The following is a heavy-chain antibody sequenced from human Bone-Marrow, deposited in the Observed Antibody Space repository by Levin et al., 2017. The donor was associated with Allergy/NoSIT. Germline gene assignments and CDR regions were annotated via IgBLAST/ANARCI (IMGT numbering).Heavy chain of an antibody. V-gene: IGHV4-28*01. CDR3: ARTYCSATSCGFDP. J-gene: IGHJ5*02. CDR2: IYYSGST. CDR1: GFSISSSYW. Sequence: PSQTLSLTCAVSGFSISSSYWWGWIRQPPGKGLEWIGYIYYSGSTYYNPSLKSRITMSVDTSKNQFSLKLNSVTAVDTAVYYCARTYCSATSCGFDPWGQGTLVTVSS. D-gene: IGHD2-15*01.